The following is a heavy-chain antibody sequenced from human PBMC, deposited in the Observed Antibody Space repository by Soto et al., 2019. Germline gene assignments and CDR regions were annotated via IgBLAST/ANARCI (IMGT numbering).Heavy chain of an antibody. CDR1: GFTFSSSG. CDR3: ENHCGFDF. J-gene: IGHJ3*01. V-gene: IGHV3-23*01. CDR2: ISIRGDYR. Sequence: EGQLLQSGGGVVRPGECLRLSCAAYGFTFSSSGMSWVRQAPGKGLEWVSSISIRGDYRYYADSVKGRFTISRDNSKNTLYLQMSSLTAEDTALYYCENHCGFDFWGQGTMVAVSS. D-gene: IGHD2-21*01.